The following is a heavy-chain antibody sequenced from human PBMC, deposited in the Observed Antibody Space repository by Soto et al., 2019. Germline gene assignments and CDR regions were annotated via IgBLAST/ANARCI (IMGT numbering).Heavy chain of an antibody. CDR3: AAPSGVTQNRPDY. Sequence: EVQLLESGGGLVQPGGSLRLSCVASGFTFSSYAMSWVRQAPGKGLEWVSGISGSGGSTSYADSVKGRFTISRDNSKNTLYLQMNSLRAEDTAVYYCAAPSGVTQNRPDYWGQGTLVTVSS. CDR2: ISGSGGST. D-gene: IGHD3-3*01. V-gene: IGHV3-23*01. CDR1: GFTFSSYA. J-gene: IGHJ4*02.